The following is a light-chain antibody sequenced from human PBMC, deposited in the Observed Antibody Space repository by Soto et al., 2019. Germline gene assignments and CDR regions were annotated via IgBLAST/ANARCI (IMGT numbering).Light chain of an antibody. CDR3: KQSYSTPQT. Sequence: DIQMTQSPSSLSASVGDRVTITCRASQSISSYLNWYQQKPGKAPKLLIYTASSLQSGVPSRFSGSGSGTDFTLTISSLQPEDFATYYCKQSYSTPQTFGPGTKVDI. CDR1: QSISSY. CDR2: TAS. J-gene: IGKJ3*01. V-gene: IGKV1-39*01.